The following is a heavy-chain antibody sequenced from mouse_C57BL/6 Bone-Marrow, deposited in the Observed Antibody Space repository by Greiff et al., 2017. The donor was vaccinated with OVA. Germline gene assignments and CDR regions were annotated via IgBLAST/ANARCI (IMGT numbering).Heavy chain of an antibody. CDR2: ISSGGSYT. CDR3: ARGYYGASFAY. Sequence: EVQLQESGGDLVKPGGSLKLSCAASGFTFSSYGMSWVRQTPDKRLEWVATISSGGSYTYYPDSVKGRFTISRDNAKNTLYLKMSSLKSEDTAMYYCARGYYGASFAYWGQGTLVTVSA. D-gene: IGHD1-1*01. J-gene: IGHJ3*01. V-gene: IGHV5-6*01. CDR1: GFTFSSYG.